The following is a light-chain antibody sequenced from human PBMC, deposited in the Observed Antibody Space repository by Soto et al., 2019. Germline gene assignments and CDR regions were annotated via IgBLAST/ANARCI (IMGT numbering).Light chain of an antibody. Sequence: DIQMTQSPSSLSASVGDRVTITCRASQSITTYLNWYQQKPGKAPNLLIYAASTLQGGVPSRFTGSGSGTDLTLTISSLQPEDFASYYCLQTYSTPRTFGQGTKLEIK. V-gene: IGKV1-39*01. J-gene: IGKJ2*01. CDR2: AAS. CDR3: LQTYSTPRT. CDR1: QSITTY.